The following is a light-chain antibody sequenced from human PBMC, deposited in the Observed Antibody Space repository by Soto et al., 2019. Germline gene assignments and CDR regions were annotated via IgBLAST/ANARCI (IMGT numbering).Light chain of an antibody. CDR3: QQYNNWPTIT. V-gene: IGKV3-15*01. CDR2: GAS. J-gene: IGKJ5*01. Sequence: EIVLTQAPGTRSLSPGDRATLSGRASQSVNSNFLAWYQQKPGQAHRLLIYGASTRATGIPARFSGSGSGTEFTLTISSLQSEDFAVYYCQQYNNWPTITFGQGTRLEIK. CDR1: QSVNSN.